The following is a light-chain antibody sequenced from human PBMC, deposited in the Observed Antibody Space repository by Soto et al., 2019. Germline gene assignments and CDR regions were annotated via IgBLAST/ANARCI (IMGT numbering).Light chain of an antibody. Sequence: EIVLTQSPGTLSLSPGDRATLSCRTSQSITANYFAWYQQKPGQAPRLLISGASSRATGIPDRFSGSGSGTDFTLTISRLEPEDFAVYYCQQYDASPLTFGGGTKVDIK. CDR1: QSITANY. CDR2: GAS. V-gene: IGKV3-20*01. CDR3: QQYDASPLT. J-gene: IGKJ4*01.